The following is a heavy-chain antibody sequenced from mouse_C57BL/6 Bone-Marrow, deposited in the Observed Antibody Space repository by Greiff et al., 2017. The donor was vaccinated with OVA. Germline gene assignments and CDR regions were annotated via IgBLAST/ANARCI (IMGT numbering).Heavy chain of an antibody. CDR3: ARMADGYYLWDY. J-gene: IGHJ4*01. V-gene: IGHV1-55*01. D-gene: IGHD2-3*01. Sequence: QVQLQQPGAELVKPGASVKMSCKASGYTFTSYWITWVKQRPGQGLEWIGDLYPGSGSTNYNEKFKRKATLTVDTSSSTAYMQLSSLTSEDSTVYYCARMADGYYLWDYWGQGTSVTVSS. CDR2: LYPGSGST. CDR1: GYTFTSYW.